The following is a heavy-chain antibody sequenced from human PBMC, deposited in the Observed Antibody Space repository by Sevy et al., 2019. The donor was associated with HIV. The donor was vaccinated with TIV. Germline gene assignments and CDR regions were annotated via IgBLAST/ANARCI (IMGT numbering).Heavy chain of an antibody. CDR1: GGSISSSSYY. V-gene: IGHV4-39*01. CDR2: IYYSGST. Sequence: SETLSLTCTVSGGSISSSSYYWGWIRQPPGKGLEWIGSIYYSGSTYYNPSLKSRVTISVDTSKNQFSLKLSSVTAADTAVYYCARRRRSSGTSGMDVWGQGTTVTVSS. J-gene: IGHJ6*02. D-gene: IGHD6-25*01. CDR3: ARRRRSSGTSGMDV.